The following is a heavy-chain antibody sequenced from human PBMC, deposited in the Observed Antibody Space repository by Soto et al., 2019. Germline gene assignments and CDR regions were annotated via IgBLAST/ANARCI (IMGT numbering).Heavy chain of an antibody. J-gene: IGHJ6*02. CDR1: AYTFTSYG. D-gene: IGHD5-18*01. CDR3: ARDGRKQLWVEGLNAMDV. V-gene: IGHV1-18*01. Sequence: QVQLVQSGPEVKKPGASVKVSCKASAYTFTSYGISCVRQAPGQGLEWMGWISGYNGQTNYAQKFRGRVTITTDASTSTAYMELRSLRSDDTATYYCARDGRKQLWVEGLNAMDVWGQGTTVTVSS. CDR2: ISGYNGQT.